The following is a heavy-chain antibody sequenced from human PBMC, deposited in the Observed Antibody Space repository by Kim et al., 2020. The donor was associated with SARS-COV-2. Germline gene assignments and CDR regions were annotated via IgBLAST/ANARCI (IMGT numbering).Heavy chain of an antibody. D-gene: IGHD2-2*01. Sequence: KGRFTISRDNSKDALYLQMNSLRAQDTAVYYCAKGRSQLLLRRSPLDYWGHGTLVTVSS. CDR3: AKGRSQLLLRRSPLDY. J-gene: IGHJ4*01. V-gene: IGHV3-23*01.